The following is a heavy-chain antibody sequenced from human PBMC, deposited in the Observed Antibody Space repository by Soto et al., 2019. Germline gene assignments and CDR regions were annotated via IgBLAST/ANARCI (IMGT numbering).Heavy chain of an antibody. Sequence: SETLSLTCAVYGGSFSGYYWSWIRQPPGKGLEWIGEINHSGSTNYNPSLKSRVTISVDTSKNQFSLKLSSVTAADTAVYYCARGDGESSSVEWFDPWGQGTLVTVSS. CDR3: ARGDGESSSVEWFDP. J-gene: IGHJ5*02. D-gene: IGHD6-13*01. CDR1: GGSFSGYY. V-gene: IGHV4-34*01. CDR2: INHSGST.